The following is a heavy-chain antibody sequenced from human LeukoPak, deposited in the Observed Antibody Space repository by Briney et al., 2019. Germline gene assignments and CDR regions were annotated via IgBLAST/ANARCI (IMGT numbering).Heavy chain of an antibody. CDR3: ARYSSGWHLGDAFDI. D-gene: IGHD6-19*01. CDR1: GGSISSGGYY. J-gene: IGHJ3*02. V-gene: IGHV4-31*03. CDR2: IYYSGST. Sequence: SQTLSLTCTVSGGSISSGGYYWSWIRQHPGKGLEWIGYIYYSGSTYYNPSLKSRVTISVDTSKNPFSLKLSSVTAADTAVYYFARYSSGWHLGDAFDIWGQGTMVTVSS.